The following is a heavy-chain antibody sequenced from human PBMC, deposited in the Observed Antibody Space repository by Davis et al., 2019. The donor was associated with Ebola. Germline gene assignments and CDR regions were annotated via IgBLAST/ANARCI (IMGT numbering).Heavy chain of an antibody. J-gene: IGHJ6*02. CDR1: GGSISSSNW. Sequence: SETLSLTCAVSGGSISSSNWWSWVRQPPGKGLEWIGEIYHSGSTNYNPSLKSRVIISVDKSKNQFSLKLSSVTAADTAVYYCARVKGRSSSTYYYYYGMDVWGQGTTVTVSS. CDR3: ARVKGRSSSTYYYYYGMDV. CDR2: IYHSGST. D-gene: IGHD6-6*01. V-gene: IGHV4-4*02.